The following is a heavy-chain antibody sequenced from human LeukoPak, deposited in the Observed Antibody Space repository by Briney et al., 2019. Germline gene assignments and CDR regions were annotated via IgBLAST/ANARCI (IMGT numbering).Heavy chain of an antibody. Sequence: SETLSLTCTVSGGSISSYYWSWIRQPPGKGLEWIRYIYYSGSTNYNPSLKSRVTISVDTSKNQFSLKLSSVTAADTAVYYCARHPGRLHPLFDYWGQGTLVTVSS. J-gene: IGHJ4*02. CDR3: ARHPGRLHPLFDY. CDR2: IYYSGST. D-gene: IGHD6-6*01. V-gene: IGHV4-59*08. CDR1: GGSISSYY.